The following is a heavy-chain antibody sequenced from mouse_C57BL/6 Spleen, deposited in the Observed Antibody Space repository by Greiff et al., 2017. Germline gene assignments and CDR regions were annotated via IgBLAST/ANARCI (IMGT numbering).Heavy chain of an antibody. CDR2: INPNNGGT. Sequence: EVQLQQSGPELVKPGASVKISCKASGYTFTDYYMNWVKQSHGKSLEWIGDINPNNGGTSYNQKFKGKATLTVDKSSSTAYMELRSLTSEDSAVYYCARSYYGSSPWYAMDYWGQGTSVTVSS. CDR3: ARSYYGSSPWYAMDY. J-gene: IGHJ4*01. CDR1: GYTFTDYY. D-gene: IGHD1-1*01. V-gene: IGHV1-26*01.